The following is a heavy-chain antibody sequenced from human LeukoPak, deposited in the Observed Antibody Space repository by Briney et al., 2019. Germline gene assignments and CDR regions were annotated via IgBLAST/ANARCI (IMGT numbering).Heavy chain of an antibody. J-gene: IGHJ4*02. Sequence: SETLSLTCTVSGGSISSYYWSWIRQPPGKGLEWIGYIYYSGSTNYNPSLKSRVTISVDTSKNQFSLKLSSVTAADTAVYYCARQNYYGSGGDFDYWGQGTLVTVSS. CDR1: GGSISSYY. CDR2: IYYSGST. CDR3: ARQNYYGSGGDFDY. V-gene: IGHV4-59*08. D-gene: IGHD3-10*01.